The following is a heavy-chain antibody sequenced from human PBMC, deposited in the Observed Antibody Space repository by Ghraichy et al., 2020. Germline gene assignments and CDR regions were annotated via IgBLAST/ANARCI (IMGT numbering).Heavy chain of an antibody. CDR2: ISAYNGDT. CDR3: ARFSQLLPYYYYYMDV. Sequence: VKVSCKASGFPFTNYAITWVRQAPGQGLEWRGWISAYNGDTIYAQKFQGRVTMTADTPTSTAYMELRSLRSDDTAVYYCARFSQLLPYYYYYMDVWGKGTPVTVSS. V-gene: IGHV1-18*01. CDR1: GFPFTNYA. D-gene: IGHD2-2*01. J-gene: IGHJ6*03.